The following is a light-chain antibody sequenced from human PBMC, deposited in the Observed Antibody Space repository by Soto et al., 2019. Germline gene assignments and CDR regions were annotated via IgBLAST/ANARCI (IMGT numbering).Light chain of an antibody. CDR2: GAS. J-gene: IGKJ5*01. V-gene: IGKV3-20*01. CDR3: QQYGSSPYP. Sequence: MSQTPTTLSVSXGERVKLYCRASQNIHNHMSSFLQKPGQAPRLLIYGASSRATGIPDSFSGSGSGTDFTLTISRLEPEDFAVYYCQQYGSSPYPFGQVTRLE. CDR1: QNIHNH.